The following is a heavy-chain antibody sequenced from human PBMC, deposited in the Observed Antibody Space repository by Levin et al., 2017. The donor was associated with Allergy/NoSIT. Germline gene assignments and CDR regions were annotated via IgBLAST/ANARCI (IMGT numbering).Heavy chain of an antibody. V-gene: IGHV3-20*04. CDR1: GFNFDDDG. D-gene: IGHD2-2*02. CDR2: INWNSVKI. Sequence: GESLKISCVASGFNFDDDGLSWVRQAPGKGLEWVSDINWNSVKIGYVDSVKGRFTVSRDNAKDSLYLQMDSLRVEDTAFYYCARRSSRYCNTPSCHTFDNWGQGTLVTVSS. CDR3: ARRSSRYCNTPSCHTFDN. J-gene: IGHJ4*02.